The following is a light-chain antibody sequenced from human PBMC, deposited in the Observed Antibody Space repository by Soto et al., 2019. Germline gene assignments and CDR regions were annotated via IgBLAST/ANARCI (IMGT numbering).Light chain of an antibody. V-gene: IGKV3-15*01. CDR3: QQYGNSRWT. Sequence: EIVMTQSPATLSVSPGERATLSCRASQSVSSNLAWYQQKPGQAPRLLIYGASTRATGIPDRFSGSGSGTDFTLTINRLEPEDFAVYYCQQYGNSRWTFGQGTKVDIK. CDR2: GAS. J-gene: IGKJ1*01. CDR1: QSVSSN.